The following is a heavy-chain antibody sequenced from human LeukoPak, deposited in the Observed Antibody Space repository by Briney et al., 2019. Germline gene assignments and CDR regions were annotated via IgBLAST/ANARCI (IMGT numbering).Heavy chain of an antibody. CDR2: TSYRSKSVN. Sequence: SQSLSLTRAISGDSVSINTPAWTRIRQSRSRGLELLGRTSYRSKSVNEHEGHEKGRITTDPDTSMNQFYLRLNSGAPEDTSIYYWARGGSGGRAFDIWGQGRMVTVSS. CDR1: GDSVSINTPA. CDR3: ARGGSGGRAFDI. D-gene: IGHD3-10*01. J-gene: IGHJ3*02. V-gene: IGHV6-1*01.